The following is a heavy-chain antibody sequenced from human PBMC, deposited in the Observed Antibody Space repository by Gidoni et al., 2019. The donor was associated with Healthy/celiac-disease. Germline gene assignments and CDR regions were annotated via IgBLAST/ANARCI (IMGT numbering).Heavy chain of an antibody. V-gene: IGHV3-11*05. D-gene: IGHD6-19*01. CDR1: GFTFSAYY. J-gene: IGHJ6*02. CDR3: ARESGGEQWGLGYGMDV. CDR2: ISISSSYT. Sequence: QVQLVESGGGLVKPGGSLRLSCAASGFTFSAYYMSWIRQAPGKGLEWVSYISISSSYTNYADSVKGRFTISRDNAKNSLYLQMNSLRAEDTAVYYCARESGGEQWGLGYGMDVWGQGTTVTVSS.